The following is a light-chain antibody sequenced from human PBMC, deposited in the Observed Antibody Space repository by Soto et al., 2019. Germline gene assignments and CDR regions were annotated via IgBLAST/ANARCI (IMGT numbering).Light chain of an antibody. CDR2: DAS. CDR1: QDISHY. Sequence: DIQMTQSPSSLSASVGDSVTITCQASQDISHYLNWYQQKPGQAPNLLIYDASILETGVPSRFSGGGSGTVFSFTISSLQPEDIATYYCQKYDNFPYTFGQGTKVDIK. V-gene: IGKV1-33*01. CDR3: QKYDNFPYT. J-gene: IGKJ2*01.